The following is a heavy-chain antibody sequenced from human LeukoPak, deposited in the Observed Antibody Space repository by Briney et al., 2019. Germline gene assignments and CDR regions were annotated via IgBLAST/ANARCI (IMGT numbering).Heavy chain of an antibody. D-gene: IGHD6-13*01. CDR2: ISSSSSYI. Sequence: PGGSLRLSCAASGFTFSSYSMNWVRQAPGKGLEWVSSISSSSSYIYYADSVKGRFTISRDNAKNSLYLQMNSLRAEDTAVYYCARAMMGPAIIAAAGHWGQGTLVTVSS. V-gene: IGHV3-21*01. CDR1: GFTFSSYS. CDR3: ARAMMGPAIIAAAGH. J-gene: IGHJ4*02.